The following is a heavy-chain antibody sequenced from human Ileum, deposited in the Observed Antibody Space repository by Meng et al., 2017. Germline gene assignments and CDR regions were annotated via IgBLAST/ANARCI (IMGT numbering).Heavy chain of an antibody. CDR3: ARGGPWFDP. CDR1: GGALSGYY. J-gene: IGHJ5*02. V-gene: IGHV4-34*02. CDR2: INHSGST. Sequence: GHLRQWGAGLLKPSATRSPPCAVYGGALSGYYCSWIRPPPGKGLEWIGEINHSGSTNYNPSLKSRVTISVDTSKNQFSLKLSSVTAADTAVYYCARGGPWFDPWGQGTLVTVSS.